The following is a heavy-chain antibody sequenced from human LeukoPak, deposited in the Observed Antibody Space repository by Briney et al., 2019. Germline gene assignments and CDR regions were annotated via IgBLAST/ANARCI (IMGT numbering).Heavy chain of an antibody. J-gene: IGHJ4*02. V-gene: IGHV3-15*07. CDR3: TTVDTAMVRDY. CDR1: GFTFSNAW. Sequence: GGSLRLSCAASGFTFSNAWMNWVRQAPGKGLEWVGRIKSITDDGTTDYTAPVKGRFTISRDDSKNTLYLQMNSLKTEDTAVYYCTTVDTAMVRDYWGQGTLVTVSS. D-gene: IGHD5-18*01. CDR2: IKSITDDGTT.